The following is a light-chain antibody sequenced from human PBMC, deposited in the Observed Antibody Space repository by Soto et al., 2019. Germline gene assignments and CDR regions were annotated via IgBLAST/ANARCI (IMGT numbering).Light chain of an antibody. CDR1: QSISSY. CDR3: QQSYSTLRT. Sequence: DIQMTQSPSSLSASVGDRVTITCRASQSISSYLNWYQQKPGKAPKLLIYAASSLQSGVPSRFSGSGSGTDFTLTISSLQPEDFATYYCQQSYSTLRTVGQGTEVEIK. J-gene: IGKJ1*01. CDR2: AAS. V-gene: IGKV1-39*01.